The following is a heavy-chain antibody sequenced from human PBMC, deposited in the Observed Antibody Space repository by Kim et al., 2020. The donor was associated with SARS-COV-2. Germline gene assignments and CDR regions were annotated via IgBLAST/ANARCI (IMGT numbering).Heavy chain of an antibody. V-gene: IGHV4-61*01. CDR2: IYYSGST. Sequence: SETLSLTCTVSGGSVSSGSYYWSWIRQPPGKGLEWIGYIYYSGSTNYNPSLKSRVTISVDTSKNQFSLKLSSVTAADTAVYYCARDGYSYGHPWYFDLWGRGTLVTVSS. CDR3: ARDGYSYGHPWYFDL. D-gene: IGHD5-18*01. J-gene: IGHJ2*01. CDR1: GGSVSSGSYY.